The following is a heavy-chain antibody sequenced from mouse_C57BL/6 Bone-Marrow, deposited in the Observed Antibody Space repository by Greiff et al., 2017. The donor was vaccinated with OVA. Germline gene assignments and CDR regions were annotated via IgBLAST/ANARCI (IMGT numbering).Heavy chain of an antibody. CDR3: AREGPYYFDY. Sequence: VKLQESGAELARPGASVKLSCKASGYTFTSYGISWVKQRTGQGLEWIGEIYPRSGNTYYNEKFKGKATLTADKSSSTAYMELRSLTSEDSAVYFCAREGPYYFDYWGQGTTLTVSS. CDR2: IYPRSGNT. CDR1: GYTFTSYG. V-gene: IGHV1-81*01. J-gene: IGHJ2*01.